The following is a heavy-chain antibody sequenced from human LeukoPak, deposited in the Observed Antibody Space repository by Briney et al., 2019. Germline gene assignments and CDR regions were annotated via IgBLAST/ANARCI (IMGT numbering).Heavy chain of an antibody. CDR2: ISSGAGTT. D-gene: IGHD6-19*01. J-gene: IGHJ5*02. Sequence: GGSLRLSCAASRFTFSNYAMSWVRQVPGKRLEWVSAISSGAGTTGYADSVKGRFTISRDNSKSTIYLQMNSLRAEDTAVYYCAKDLEQSYSGWSTSYDAWGQGTLVTVSS. V-gene: IGHV3-23*01. CDR1: RFTFSNYA. CDR3: AKDLEQSYSGWSTSYDA.